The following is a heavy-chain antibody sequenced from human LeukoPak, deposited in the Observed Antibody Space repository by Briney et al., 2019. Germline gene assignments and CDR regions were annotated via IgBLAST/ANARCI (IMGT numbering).Heavy chain of an antibody. CDR3: AKDSGWIQFID. CDR2: ISYDGSNK. J-gene: IGHJ4*02. Sequence: GRSLRLSCAASGFSFSSYGIHWVRQAPGKGLEWVAVISYDGSNKYYADSVKGRFTISRDNSKNTMYLQMNSLRAEDTGVYYCAKDSGWIQFIDWGQGTLVTVSS. CDR1: GFSFSSYG. D-gene: IGHD5-18*01. V-gene: IGHV3-30*18.